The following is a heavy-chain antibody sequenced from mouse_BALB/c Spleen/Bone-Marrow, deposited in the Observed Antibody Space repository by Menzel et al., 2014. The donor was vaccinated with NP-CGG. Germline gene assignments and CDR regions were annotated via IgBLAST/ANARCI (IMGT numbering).Heavy chain of an antibody. CDR3: ASYRYAWYFDV. CDR1: GFNVKDTY. Sequence: EVQLQESGAELVKPGASVKLSCTASGFNVKDTYMQWVKQRPEQGLEWIGRVDPANGNTQYDPKFQGKATITADTSSNTAYLQLSSLTSEDTAVYYCASYRYAWYFDVWGAGTTVTVSS. V-gene: IGHV14-3*02. J-gene: IGHJ1*01. D-gene: IGHD2-14*01. CDR2: VDPANGNT.